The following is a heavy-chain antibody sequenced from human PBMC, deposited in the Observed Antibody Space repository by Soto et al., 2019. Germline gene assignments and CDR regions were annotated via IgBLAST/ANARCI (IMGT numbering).Heavy chain of an antibody. V-gene: IGHV3-30*18. J-gene: IGHJ3*02. D-gene: IGHD3-16*02. Sequence: QVQLVESGGGVVQPGRSLRLSCAASGFTFSSYGMHWVRQAPGKGLEWVAVISYDGNNKYYADSVKGRFTISRDNSKNTLYLQMNSLRAEDTAVYYCAKGKRDYIWGSYRQKGAFDIWGQGTMVTVSS. CDR1: GFTFSSYG. CDR3: AKGKRDYIWGSYRQKGAFDI. CDR2: ISYDGNNK.